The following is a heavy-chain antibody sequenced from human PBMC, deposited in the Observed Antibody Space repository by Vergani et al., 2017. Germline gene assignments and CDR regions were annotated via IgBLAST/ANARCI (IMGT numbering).Heavy chain of an antibody. D-gene: IGHD5-18*01. CDR1: GFTFSSYA. CDR2: ISYDGSNK. CDR3: ARDRREYSYGPAFDY. J-gene: IGHJ4*02. V-gene: IGHV3-30-3*01. Sequence: QVQLVESGGGVVQPGRSLRLSCAASGFTFSSYAMHWVRQAPGKGLEWVAVISYDGSNKYYADSVKGRFTISRDNSKNTLYLQMNSLRAEDTAVYYCARDRREYSYGPAFDYWGQGTLVTVSS.